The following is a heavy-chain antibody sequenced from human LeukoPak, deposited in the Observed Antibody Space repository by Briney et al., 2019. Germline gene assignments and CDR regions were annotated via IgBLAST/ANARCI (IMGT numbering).Heavy chain of an antibody. CDR1: GFTFSSYA. J-gene: IGHJ4*02. D-gene: IGHD2-8*01. V-gene: IGHV3-23*01. CDR3: AKDRYCTNGVCPYSSYDY. CDR2: ISGSGGST. Sequence: GGSLRLSCAASGFTFSSYAMSWVRQAPGKGLEWVSGISGSGGSTYYADSVKGRFTISRDNSKNTLYLQMNSLRAEDTAVYYCAKDRYCTNGVCPYSSYDYWGQGTLVTVSS.